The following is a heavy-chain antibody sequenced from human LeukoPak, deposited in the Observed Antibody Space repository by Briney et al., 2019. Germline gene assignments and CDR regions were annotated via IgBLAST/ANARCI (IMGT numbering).Heavy chain of an antibody. CDR1: GGSISSSDYL. CDR3: LRSHGAH. CDR2: IRYPGST. Sequence: KPSETLSLTCTVFGGSISSSDYLWAWIRQPPGKGLELIGNIRYPGSTYYNPSLQSRVTISVDTSKNQFSLKLSSVTAADTAVYYCLRSHGAHWGQGTLATVSS. J-gene: IGHJ4*02. D-gene: IGHD3-10*01. V-gene: IGHV4-39*01.